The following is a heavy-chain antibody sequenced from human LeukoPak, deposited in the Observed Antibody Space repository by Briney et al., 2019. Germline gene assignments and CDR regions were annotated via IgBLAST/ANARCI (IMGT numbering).Heavy chain of an antibody. CDR1: GFTFSSYA. CDR2: ISGSGGST. V-gene: IGHV3-23*01. CDR3: AKEIAVARWTDY. J-gene: IGHJ4*02. Sequence: NPGGSLRPSCAASGFTFSSYAMSWVRQAPGKGLEWVSAISGSGGSTYYADSVKGRFTISRDNSKNTLYLQMNSLRAEDTAVYYCAKEIAVARWTDYWGQGTLVTVSS. D-gene: IGHD6-19*01.